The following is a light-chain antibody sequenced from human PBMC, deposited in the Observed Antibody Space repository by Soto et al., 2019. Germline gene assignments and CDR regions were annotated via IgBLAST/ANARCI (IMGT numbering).Light chain of an antibody. V-gene: IGLV1-47*01. CDR2: RND. CDR1: NSNMGRNY. J-gene: IGLJ2*01. CDR3: AVWDNSLNGVA. Sequence: QAVVTQTPSASGTPGQRVTISCSGSNSNMGRNYVYWYQQVPGTAPKLLMYRNDVRPSVVPDRFTGSKSGTSASLAISGLRSEDEADYYCAVWDNSLNGVAFGGGTKVTVL.